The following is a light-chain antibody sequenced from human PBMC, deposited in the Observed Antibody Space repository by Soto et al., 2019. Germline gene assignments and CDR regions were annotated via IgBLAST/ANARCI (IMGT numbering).Light chain of an antibody. V-gene: IGLV1-47*01. J-gene: IGLJ2*01. Sequence: QLVLTQPPSASGTPGQRVTISCSGSSSNIGSNYVYWYQQLPGTAPKLLIYRHDQRPSGVPDRFSGSRSGTSASLAISGLRSEDEAEYYCAAWDDSLSGEVFGGGTKVTVL. CDR1: SSNIGSNY. CDR3: AAWDDSLSGEV. CDR2: RHD.